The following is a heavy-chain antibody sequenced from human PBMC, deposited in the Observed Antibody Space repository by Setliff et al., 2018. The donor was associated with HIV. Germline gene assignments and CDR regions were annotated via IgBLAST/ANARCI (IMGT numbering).Heavy chain of an antibody. Sequence: ASVKVSCKASGYSFTSYYVHWVRQAPGQGLEWMGIINPSGGTTSYAQKLQGRVTMTRDTSTSTVYMELSSLRSEDTAVYYCARDWEARADYYDTSGQAQYFQHWGQGTLVTVSS. D-gene: IGHD3-22*01. J-gene: IGHJ1*01. CDR1: GYSFTSYY. CDR2: INPSGGTT. V-gene: IGHV1-46*01. CDR3: ARDWEARADYYDTSGQAQYFQH.